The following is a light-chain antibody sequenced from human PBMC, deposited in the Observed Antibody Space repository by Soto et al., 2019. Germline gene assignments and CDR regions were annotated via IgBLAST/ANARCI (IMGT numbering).Light chain of an antibody. J-gene: IGKJ3*01. CDR1: HNIATY. CDR3: QQTYATPFT. V-gene: IGKV1-39*01. CDR2: NAT. Sequence: DIQVTQSPSSLSASVGDRVTITCRTSHNIATYLYWYQHRPGKAPNLLIYNATSLQSGVPSRFSGSGTGTDFTLTISALQPEDFTSYFCQQTYATPFTFGRGTTV.